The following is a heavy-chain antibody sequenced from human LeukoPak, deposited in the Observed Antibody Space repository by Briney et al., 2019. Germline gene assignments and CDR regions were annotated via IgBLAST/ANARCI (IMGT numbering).Heavy chain of an antibody. CDR1: GFTFSSYW. CDR3: ARALRYSSPFDY. J-gene: IGHJ4*02. CDR2: INSDGSST. V-gene: IGHV3-74*01. D-gene: IGHD6-13*01. Sequence: PGGSLRLSCAASGFTFSSYWMHWVRQAPGKGLVWVSRINSDGSSTSYADSVEGRLTISRDNAKNTLYLQMNSLRAEDTAVYYCARALRYSSPFDYWGQGTLVTVSS.